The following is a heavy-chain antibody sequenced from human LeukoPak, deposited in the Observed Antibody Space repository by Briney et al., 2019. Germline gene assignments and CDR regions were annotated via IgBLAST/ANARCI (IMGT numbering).Heavy chain of an antibody. V-gene: IGHV3-23*01. CDR3: AKDLAPLRYFGWSIGSYDY. Sequence: GGSLRLSCAASGFTFSSYAMSWVRQAPGKGLEWVSAISGSGGSTYYADSVKGRFTISRDNSKNTLYLQMNSLRAEDTAVYYCAKDLAPLRYFGWSIGSYDYWGQGTLVTVSS. CDR2: ISGSGGST. CDR1: GFTFSSYA. D-gene: IGHD3-9*01. J-gene: IGHJ4*02.